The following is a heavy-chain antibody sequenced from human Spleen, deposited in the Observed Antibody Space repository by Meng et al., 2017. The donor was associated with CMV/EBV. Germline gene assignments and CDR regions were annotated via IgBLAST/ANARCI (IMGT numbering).Heavy chain of an antibody. D-gene: IGHD2-15*01. Sequence: ASVKVSCTASGYNFTGYYIHWVRQAPGQGLEWMGWINPNSGGTNYAQKFQGRVTMTGDTSITTANMELSRLRSDDMAVYYCARVKRYCTGGSCSSTGYYGMDVWGQGTTVTVSS. V-gene: IGHV1-2*02. CDR2: INPNSGGT. J-gene: IGHJ6*02. CDR3: ARVKRYCTGGSCSSTGYYGMDV. CDR1: GYNFTGYY.